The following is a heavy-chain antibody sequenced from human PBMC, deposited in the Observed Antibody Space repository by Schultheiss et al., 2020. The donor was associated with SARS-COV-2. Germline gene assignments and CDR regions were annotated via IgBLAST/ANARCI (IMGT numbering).Heavy chain of an antibody. D-gene: IGHD6-13*01. V-gene: IGHV1-2*06. CDR2: INPNSGGT. CDR1: GYTFTGYY. CDR3: ASIPGDSSSWYPEFLYYMDV. Sequence: ASVKVSCKASGYTFTGYYMHWVRQAPGQGLEWMGRINPNSGGTNYAQKFQGRVTMTRDTSISTAYMELSRLRSDDTAVYYCASIPGDSSSWYPEFLYYMDVWGKGTTVTVSS. J-gene: IGHJ6*03.